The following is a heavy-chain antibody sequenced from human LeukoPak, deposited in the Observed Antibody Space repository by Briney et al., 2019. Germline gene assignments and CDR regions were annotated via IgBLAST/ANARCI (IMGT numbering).Heavy chain of an antibody. J-gene: IGHJ3*02. CDR1: GYTFTSYG. CDR2: ISAFDGNT. V-gene: IGHV1-18*01. D-gene: IGHD3-22*01. CDR3: ARGVETYYYDSSGYYGDAFDI. Sequence: ASVKVSCRASGYTFTSYGFTWVRQAPGQGPEWMGWISAFDGNTNSAQKFQGRVTMTTDTSTSTAYMELRSLRSDDTAVYYCARGVETYYYDSSGYYGDAFDIWGQGTMVTVSS.